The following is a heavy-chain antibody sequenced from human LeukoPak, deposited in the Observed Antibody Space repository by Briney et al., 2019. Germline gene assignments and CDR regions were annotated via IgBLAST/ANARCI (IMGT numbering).Heavy chain of an antibody. CDR1: GFTFSNYA. J-gene: IGHJ4*02. V-gene: IGHV3-23*01. D-gene: IGHD6-19*01. CDR3: AKSPGGNGWYYFDS. Sequence: PGDSLRLSCAASGFTFSNYAMSWVRQAPGKGLEWVSAITGSDGNTFYADSVKGRFTISRDNSKNTLYLQMNSIRAEYTAVYYSAKSPGGNGWYYFDSWGQGTLVRVSS. CDR2: ITGSDGNT.